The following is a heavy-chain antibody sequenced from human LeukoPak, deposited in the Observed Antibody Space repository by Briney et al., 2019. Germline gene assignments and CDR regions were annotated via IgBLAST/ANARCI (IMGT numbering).Heavy chain of an antibody. CDR2: INANGGST. V-gene: IGHV3-64*02. Sequence: GGSLRLSCAASGFTFSSYAMHWVRQAPGKGLEYVSTINANGGSTYYADSVKGRFTISRDNSKNTLYLQMGSLRAEDMAVYYCARGGYCSSTGCYGADYWGQGTLVTISS. D-gene: IGHD2-2*01. J-gene: IGHJ4*02. CDR1: GFTFSSYA. CDR3: ARGGYCSSTGCYGADY.